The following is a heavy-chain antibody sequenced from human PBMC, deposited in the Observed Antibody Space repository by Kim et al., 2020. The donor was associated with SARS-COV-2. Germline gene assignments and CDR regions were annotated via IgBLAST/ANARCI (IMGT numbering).Heavy chain of an antibody. D-gene: IGHD1-26*01. J-gene: IGHJ3*02. Sequence: YAQKFQGRVTMTRDTSISTAYRELSRLRSDDTAVYYCARVRGSPQEAFDIWGQGTMVTVSS. V-gene: IGHV1-2*02. CDR3: ARVRGSPQEAFDI.